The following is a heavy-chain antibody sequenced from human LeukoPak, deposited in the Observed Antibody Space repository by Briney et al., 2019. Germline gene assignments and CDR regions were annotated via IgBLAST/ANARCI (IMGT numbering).Heavy chain of an antibody. CDR3: ARSSSSSWWSIGDGRDC. CDR2: IIPIFDTA. J-gene: IGHJ4*02. D-gene: IGHD6-13*01. V-gene: IGHV1-69*01. Sequence: SGKVSCKASGGTFSSYAISWVRQAPGQGLEWMGGIIPIFDTANYAQKFQGRVTITADESTSTAYMELSSLRSEDTAVYYCARSSSSSWWSIGDGRDCWGQGTMVTVSS. CDR1: GGTFSSYA.